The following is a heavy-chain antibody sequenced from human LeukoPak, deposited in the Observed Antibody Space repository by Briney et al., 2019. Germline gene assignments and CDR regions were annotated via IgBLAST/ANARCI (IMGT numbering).Heavy chain of an antibody. J-gene: IGHJ4*02. CDR2: INPSGGST. D-gene: IGHD3-22*01. CDR3: ARVLDYYYDSSGYLDY. CDR1: GGTFSSYA. Sequence: ASVKVSCKASGGTFSSYAISWVRQAPGQGLEWMGIINPSGGSTSYAQKFQGRVTMTRDTSTSTVYMELSSLRSEDTAVYYCARVLDYYYDSSGYLDYWGQGTLVTVSS. V-gene: IGHV1-46*01.